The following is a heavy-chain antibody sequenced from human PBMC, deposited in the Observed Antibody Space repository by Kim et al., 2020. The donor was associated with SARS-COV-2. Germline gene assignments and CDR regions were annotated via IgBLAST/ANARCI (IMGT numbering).Heavy chain of an antibody. CDR2: IKKDGTEK. V-gene: IGHV3-7*01. CDR1: GFSFTTNW. Sequence: GGSLRLSCVASGFSFTTNWMSWVRQAPGKGLEWVAKIKKDGTEKYYADSVEGRFTISIDNAKNSLLLQMHSLSADDKAVYYCVRDRKHCLDYWGRGTLFTVS. CDR3: VRDRKHCLDY. J-gene: IGHJ4*02.